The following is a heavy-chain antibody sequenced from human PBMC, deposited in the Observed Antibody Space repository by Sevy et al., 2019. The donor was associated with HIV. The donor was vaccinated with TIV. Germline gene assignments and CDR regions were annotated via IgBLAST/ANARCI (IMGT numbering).Heavy chain of an antibody. D-gene: IGHD3-22*01. CDR1: GYTLAKFS. Sequence: ASVKVSCKVSGYTLAKFSIHWVRQAPGKGLEWMTSFDPEDGDPEDGKTIYAQKFLGRVTMTEDTSTDTAYMELSSLRSDDTAVYYCATKKDYYDSSGSPFDYGGQGTLVTVSS. CDR2: FDPEDGDPEDGKT. CDR3: ATKKDYYDSSGSPFDY. J-gene: IGHJ4*02. V-gene: IGHV1-24*01.